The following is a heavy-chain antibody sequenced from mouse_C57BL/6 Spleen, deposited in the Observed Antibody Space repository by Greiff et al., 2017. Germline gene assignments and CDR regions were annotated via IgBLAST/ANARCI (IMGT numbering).Heavy chain of an antibody. V-gene: IGHV1-81*01. CDR2: IYPRSGNT. CDR3: ARDYYGSSPWYFDV. J-gene: IGHJ1*03. D-gene: IGHD1-1*01. CDR1: GYTFTSYG. Sequence: VQLVESGAELARPGASVKLSCKASGYTFTSYGISWVKQRTGQGLEWIGEIYPRSGNTYYNEKFKGKATLTADESSSTAYMELRSLTSEDSAVYFCARDYYGSSPWYFDVWGTGTTVTVSS.